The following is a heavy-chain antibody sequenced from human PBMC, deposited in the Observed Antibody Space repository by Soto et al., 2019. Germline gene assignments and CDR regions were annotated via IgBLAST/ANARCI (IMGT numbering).Heavy chain of an antibody. CDR1: GFSFHEYT. J-gene: IGHJ4*02. CDR3: AKDRHPDGVWDIDW. CDR2: IYGAASGI. V-gene: IGHV3-23*01. Sequence: EVHLLESGGDLVRPGGSLRLSCAASGFSFHEYTMNWVRQAPGKGLEWVSGIYGAASGIYYADSVKGRFTISRDNSRNTVDLQMNNLRAEDTAVDYCAKDRHPDGVWDIDWWGQGARVTVSS. D-gene: IGHD4-17*01.